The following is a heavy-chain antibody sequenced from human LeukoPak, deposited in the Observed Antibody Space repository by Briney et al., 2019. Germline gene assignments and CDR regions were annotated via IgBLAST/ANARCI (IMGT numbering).Heavy chain of an antibody. Sequence: ASVKVSCKASGYTFTSYDINWVRQATGQGLEWMGWMNPNSGNTGYAQKFQGRVTMTRDTSISTAYMEVNSLRSEDTAVYYCARVDRDCSSTTCYAPNGYWGQGTLVTVSS. D-gene: IGHD2-2*01. V-gene: IGHV1-8*01. J-gene: IGHJ4*02. CDR2: MNPNSGNT. CDR1: GYTFTSYD. CDR3: ARVDRDCSSTTCYAPNGY.